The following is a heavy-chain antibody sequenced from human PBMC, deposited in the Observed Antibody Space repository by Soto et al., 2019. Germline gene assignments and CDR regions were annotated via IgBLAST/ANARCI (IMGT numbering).Heavy chain of an antibody. D-gene: IGHD2-15*01. CDR1: GGSFSGYY. V-gene: IGHV4-34*01. CDR2: INHSVIT. CDR3: ARGGCSGGSCYSGHSGIWYDP. Sequence: SETLSLTCAVYGGSFSGYYWSWIRQPPGKGLAWIGEINHSVITTYTPSLKGRVTVSVDTSKNQFSLKLSSVTAADTAVYYCARGGCSGGSCYSGHSGIWYDPWGRGTLVTVSS. J-gene: IGHJ5*02.